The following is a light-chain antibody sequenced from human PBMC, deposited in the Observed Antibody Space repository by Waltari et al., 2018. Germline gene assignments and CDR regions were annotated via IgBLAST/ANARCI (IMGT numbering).Light chain of an antibody. CDR3: QQSYSTLSLT. J-gene: IGKJ4*01. Sequence: DIQMTQSPSSLSASVGDRVTITCRTSQSISNYLNWYQQKPGKAPKLLIYAASSLQSGVQSRFSGSGSGTDFTLTISSLQPEDFATYYCQQSYSTLSLTFGGGTKVEIK. CDR2: AAS. V-gene: IGKV1-39*01. CDR1: QSISNY.